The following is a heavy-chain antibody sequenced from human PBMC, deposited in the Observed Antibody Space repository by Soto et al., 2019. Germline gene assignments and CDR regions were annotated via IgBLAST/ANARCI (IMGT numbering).Heavy chain of an antibody. CDR2: IHYSGST. D-gene: IGHD2-2*01. V-gene: IGHV4-59*01. CDR1: GGSISSYY. CDR3: ARGRIVVVPAADYYYGMDV. J-gene: IGHJ6*02. Sequence: QVQLQESGPGLVKPSETLSLTCTVSGGSISSYYWSWIRQPPGKGLEWIGYIHYSGSTNYNPSLKSRVTISVDTSKYQFSLKLSSVTAAHTAVYYCARGRIVVVPAADYYYGMDVWGQGTTVTVSS.